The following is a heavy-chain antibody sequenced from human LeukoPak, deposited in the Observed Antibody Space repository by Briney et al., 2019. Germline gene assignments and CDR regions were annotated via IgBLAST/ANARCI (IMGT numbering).Heavy chain of an antibody. CDR1: GFTFSSYG. CDR3: VKDIVGCSSTSCYMVDY. D-gene: IGHD2-2*02. J-gene: IGHJ4*02. V-gene: IGHV3-30*02. Sequence: GGSLRLSCAASGFTFSSYGMHWVRQAPGKGLEWVAFIRYDGSNKYYADSVKGRFTISRDNSKNTLYLQMNSLRAEDTAVYYCVKDIVGCSSTSCYMVDYWGQGTLVTVSS. CDR2: IRYDGSNK.